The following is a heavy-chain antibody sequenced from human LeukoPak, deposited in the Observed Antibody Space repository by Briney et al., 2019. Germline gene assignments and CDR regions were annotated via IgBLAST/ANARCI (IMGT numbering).Heavy chain of an antibody. CDR2: INHSGST. CDR1: GGSFSGYY. V-gene: IGHV4-34*01. D-gene: IGHD6-13*01. Sequence: SETQSLTCAVYGGSFSGYYWSWIRQPPGKGLEWIGEINHSGSTNYNPSLKSRVTISIDTSKNQFSLKLSSVTAADTAVYYCARGYSSSWSYNWFDPWGQGPLVTVSS. CDR3: ARGYSSSWSYNWFDP. J-gene: IGHJ5*02.